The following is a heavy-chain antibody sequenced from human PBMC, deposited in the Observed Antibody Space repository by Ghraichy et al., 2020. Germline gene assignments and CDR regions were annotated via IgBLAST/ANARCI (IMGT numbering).Heavy chain of an antibody. CDR1: GDSISSISYY. J-gene: IGHJ2*01. Sequence: SETLSLTCTVSGDSISSISYYWGWIRQPPGKGLEWIGSIYYTGSSYYNPSLKSRVTISVDTSKNQFSLNLNSVTAADTAVYYCATPLRWYTSEWPYWYFDFWGRGTLVTVSS. D-gene: IGHD6-19*01. CDR3: ATPLRWYTSEWPYWYFDF. CDR2: IYYTGSS. V-gene: IGHV4-39*01.